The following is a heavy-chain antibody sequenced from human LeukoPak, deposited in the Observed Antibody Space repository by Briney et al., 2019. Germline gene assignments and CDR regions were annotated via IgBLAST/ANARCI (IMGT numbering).Heavy chain of an antibody. J-gene: IGHJ4*02. CDR1: GFTFSNYG. Sequence: GGSLRLSCAASGFTFSNYGMHWVRQAPGKGLECVAVIWHDGSNKYYADSVRGRFTISRDNSKNTLYLQMNSLRAEDTAVFYCANNFDYWGQGTLVTVSS. V-gene: IGHV3-33*06. CDR3: ANNFDY. CDR2: IWHDGSNK.